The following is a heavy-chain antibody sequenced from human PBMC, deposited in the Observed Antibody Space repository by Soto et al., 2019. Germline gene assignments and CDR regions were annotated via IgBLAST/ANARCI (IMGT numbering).Heavy chain of an antibody. CDR3: ARGGIAAAGMPWFDP. J-gene: IGHJ5*02. CDR1: GGTFSSYA. V-gene: IGHV1-69*13. CDR2: IIPIFGTA. D-gene: IGHD6-13*01. Sequence: ASVKVSCKASGGTFSSYAISWVRQAPGQGLEWMGGIIPIFGTANYAQKFQGRVTITADESTSTAYMELSSLRSEDTAMYYCARGGIAAAGMPWFDPWGQGTLVTVSS.